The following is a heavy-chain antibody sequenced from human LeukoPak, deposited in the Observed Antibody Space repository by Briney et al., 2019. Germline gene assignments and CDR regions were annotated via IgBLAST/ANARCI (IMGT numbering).Heavy chain of an antibody. Sequence: GGSLRLSCAASGFIFSSYGMHWVRQAPGKGLEWVAFIRYDGSKKYYADSVKGRFTISRDNSKNSLYLQMNSLRAEDTAVYYCARDLSGSYQGRFDYWGQGTLVTVSS. CDR3: ARDLSGSYQGRFDY. J-gene: IGHJ4*02. D-gene: IGHD1-26*01. V-gene: IGHV3-30*02. CDR2: IRYDGSKK. CDR1: GFIFSSYG.